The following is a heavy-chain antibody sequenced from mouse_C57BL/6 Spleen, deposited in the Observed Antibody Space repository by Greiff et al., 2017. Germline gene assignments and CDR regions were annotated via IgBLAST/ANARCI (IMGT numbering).Heavy chain of an antibody. J-gene: IGHJ1*03. D-gene: IGHD4-1*01. CDR2: INPSNGGT. CDR1: GYTFTSYW. CDR3: ARTRWDAYWYFDV. Sequence: VQLQQPGTELVKPGASVKLSCKASGYTFTSYWMHWVKQRPGQGLEWIGNINPSNGGTNYNEKFKSKATLTVDKSSSPAYRQLSSLTSEDSAVYYCARTRWDAYWYFDVWGTGTTVTVSS. V-gene: IGHV1-53*01.